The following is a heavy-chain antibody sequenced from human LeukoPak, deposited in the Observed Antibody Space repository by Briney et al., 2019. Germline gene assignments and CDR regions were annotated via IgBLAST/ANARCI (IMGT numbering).Heavy chain of an antibody. J-gene: IGHJ4*02. CDR3: ARGRNFWSGYLSAGREYYFDY. CDR1: GGSFSGYY. V-gene: IGHV4-34*01. D-gene: IGHD3-3*01. CDR2: INHSGST. Sequence: SETLSLTCAVYGGSFSGYYWSWIRQPPGKGLEWIGEINHSGSTNYNPSLKSRVTISVETSKNQFSLKLSSVTAADTAVYYCARGRNFWSGYLSAGREYYFDYWGQGTLVTVSS.